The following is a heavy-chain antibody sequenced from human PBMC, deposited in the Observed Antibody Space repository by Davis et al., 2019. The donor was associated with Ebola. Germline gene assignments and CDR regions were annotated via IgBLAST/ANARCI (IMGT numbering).Heavy chain of an antibody. CDR3: AREGLVERDY. CDR1: GFTFSSYW. CDR2: IKSKTDGGTR. Sequence: GESLKISCAASGFTFSSYWMNWVRQAPGKGLEWVGRIKSKTDGGTRDYAAPVKGRFAVSTDDSENTLYLQMNSLKTEDTAVYYCAREGLVERDYWGQGTLVTVSS. V-gene: IGHV3-15*01. J-gene: IGHJ4*02. D-gene: IGHD1-1*01.